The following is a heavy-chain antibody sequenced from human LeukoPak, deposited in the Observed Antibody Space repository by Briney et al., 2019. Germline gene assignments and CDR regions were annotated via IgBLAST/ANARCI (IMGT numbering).Heavy chain of an antibody. CDR1: GYTFTDYY. J-gene: IGHJ4*02. D-gene: IGHD3-10*01. CDR3: ARAGTYYASGSYSHFDY. V-gene: IGHV1-2*02. CDR2: INPNSGGT. Sequence: ASVKVSCKASGYTFTDYYIHWVRQAPGQGLEWMGWINPNSGGTNYAQKFQGRVTMARDSSISTAYMELSRLTSDDTAVYYCARAGTYYASGSYSHFDYWGQGTLVTVSS.